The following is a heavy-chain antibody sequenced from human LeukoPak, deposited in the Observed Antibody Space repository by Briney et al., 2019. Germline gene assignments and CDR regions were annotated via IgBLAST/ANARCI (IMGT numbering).Heavy chain of an antibody. CDR3: VRHNHMDV. J-gene: IGHJ6*02. V-gene: IGHV1-46*01. Sequence: ASVKVSCKASGYTFTTYSMHWVRQAPGQGLEWMAIINLSGGSTDYTQKFQGRVTMTRDTSTSTVYMELGSLRSEDTAVYYCVRHNHMDVWGQGTTVTVSS. CDR2: INLSGGST. CDR1: GYTFTTYS.